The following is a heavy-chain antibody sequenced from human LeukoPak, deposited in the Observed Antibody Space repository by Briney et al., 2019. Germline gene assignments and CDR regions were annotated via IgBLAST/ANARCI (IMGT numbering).Heavy chain of an antibody. CDR2: INAGNGNT. CDR1: GYTFTSYA. Sequence: ASVKVSCKASGYTFTSYAMHWVRQAPGQRLEWMGWINAGNGNTKYSQKFQGRVTITRDTSASTAYMELSSLRSEDTAVYYCARGYSSGWYVLGYWGQGTLVTVSS. V-gene: IGHV1-3*01. D-gene: IGHD6-19*01. CDR3: ARGYSSGWYVLGY. J-gene: IGHJ4*02.